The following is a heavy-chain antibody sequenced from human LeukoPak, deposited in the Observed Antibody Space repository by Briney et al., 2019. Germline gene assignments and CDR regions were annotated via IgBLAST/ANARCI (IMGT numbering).Heavy chain of an antibody. J-gene: IGHJ4*02. CDR1: GGSLSSYY. CDR2: IYTSGST. CDR3: ARDLSWSGYFDY. V-gene: IGHV4-4*07. D-gene: IGHD3-3*01. Sequence: SETLSLTCTVSGGSLSSYYSSWIRQPAGKGLEWIGRIYTSGSTNYNPSLKGRVTMSVDTSKNQFSLKLSSVTAADTAVYYCARDLSWSGYFDYWGQGTLVTVSS.